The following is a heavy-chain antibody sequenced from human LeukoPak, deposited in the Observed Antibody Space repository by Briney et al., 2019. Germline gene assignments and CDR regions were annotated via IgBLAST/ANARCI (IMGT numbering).Heavy chain of an antibody. Sequence: GGSLRLSCVASGFTFSTYPIFWVRQAPGKGLEWVATVSCDGSGLYHADSVRDRFTTFRDNAQNTVYLQMTNLRTDHTAIYYCARIVGWLQQIADLWGHGTLVTVSS. D-gene: IGHD2-15*01. CDR1: GFTFSTYP. CDR2: VSCDGSGL. CDR3: ARIVGWLQQIADL. V-gene: IGHV3-30*04. J-gene: IGHJ5*02.